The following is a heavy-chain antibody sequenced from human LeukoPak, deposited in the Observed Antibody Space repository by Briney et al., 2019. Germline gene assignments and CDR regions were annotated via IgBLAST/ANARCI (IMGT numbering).Heavy chain of an antibody. CDR2: ISYDGSNE. J-gene: IGHJ4*02. CDR3: ARDKPPPYYYDSSGIFDY. Sequence: GRSLRLSCAASRFTFSSYAMHWVRQAPGKGLEWVAVISYDGSNEYYADSVKGRFTISRDNARSSVYLQMNSLRAEDTAVYYCARDKPPPYYYDSSGIFDYWGQGTLVTVSS. D-gene: IGHD3-22*01. V-gene: IGHV3-30-3*01. CDR1: RFTFSSYA.